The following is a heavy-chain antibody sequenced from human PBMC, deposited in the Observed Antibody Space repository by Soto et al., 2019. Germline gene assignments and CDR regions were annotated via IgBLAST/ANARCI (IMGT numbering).Heavy chain of an antibody. J-gene: IGHJ4*02. CDR1: GGSFSGYY. Sequence: QVQLQQWGAGLLKPSETLSLTCAVYGGSFSGYYWSWIRQPPGKGLEWIGEINHSGSTNYNPSLKSRVTISVDTSKNQFSRKLSSVTAADTAVYYCARGSPPIAAAAFGYWGQGTLVTVSS. CDR3: ARGSPPIAAAAFGY. CDR2: INHSGST. D-gene: IGHD6-13*01. V-gene: IGHV4-34*01.